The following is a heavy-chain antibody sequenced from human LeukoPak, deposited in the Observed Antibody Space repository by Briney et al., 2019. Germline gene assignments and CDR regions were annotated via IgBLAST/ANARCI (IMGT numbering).Heavy chain of an antibody. CDR2: IRYDGSNK. J-gene: IGHJ3*01. D-gene: IGHD1-26*01. CDR3: AKDRGGSSELGDAFDV. V-gene: IGHV3-30*02. CDR1: GFTFSSYG. Sequence: GGSLRLSCAASGFTFSSYGMHWVRQAPGKGLEWVAFIRYDGSNKYYADSVKGRFTISRDNSKNTLYLQMNSLRVEDTALYYCAKDRGGSSELGDAFDVWGQGTMVRVSS.